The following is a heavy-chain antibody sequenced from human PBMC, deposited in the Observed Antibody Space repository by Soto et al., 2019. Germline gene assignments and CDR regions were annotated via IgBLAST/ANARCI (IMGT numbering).Heavy chain of an antibody. Sequence: SETLSLTCTVSGGSISSYYWSWIRQPPGKGLEWIGYIYYSGSTNYNPSLKSRVTISVDTSKNQFSLKLSSVTAADTAVYYCERVDRSRVVNDYYYYMDVWGKGTTVTVSS. CDR2: IYYSGST. V-gene: IGHV4-59*01. CDR1: GGSISSYY. J-gene: IGHJ6*03. D-gene: IGHD3-3*01. CDR3: ERVDRSRVVNDYYYYMDV.